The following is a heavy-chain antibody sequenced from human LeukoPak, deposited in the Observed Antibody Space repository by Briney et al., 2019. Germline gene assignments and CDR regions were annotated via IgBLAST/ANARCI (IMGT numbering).Heavy chain of an antibody. CDR2: IYHSGST. J-gene: IGHJ4*02. Sequence: PSETLSLTCTVSGYSISSGYYWGWIRQPPGKGLEWIGSIYHSGSTYYNPSLKSRVTISLDMSKNQFSLKLSSVTAADTAVYYCASRGWYHFDYWGQGTLVTVSS. CDR3: ASRGWYHFDY. V-gene: IGHV4-38-2*02. D-gene: IGHD6-13*01. CDR1: GYSISSGYY.